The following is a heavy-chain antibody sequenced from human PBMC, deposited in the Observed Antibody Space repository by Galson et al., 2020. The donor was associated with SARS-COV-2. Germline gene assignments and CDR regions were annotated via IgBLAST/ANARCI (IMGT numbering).Heavy chain of an antibody. Sequence: GGSLRLSCAASGFTFSNYAMHWVRQAPGKGLEWVAAITYEGLNEFYADSVMGRFTISKDNSKSRLYLQMNSLRAEDTAVYFCANIRFWEWVLSEGYNALDVWGQGTTVTVSS. V-gene: IGHV3-30*04. CDR1: GFTFSNYA. CDR3: ANIRFWEWVLSEGYNALDV. D-gene: IGHD3-3*01. J-gene: IGHJ6*02. CDR2: ITYEGLNE.